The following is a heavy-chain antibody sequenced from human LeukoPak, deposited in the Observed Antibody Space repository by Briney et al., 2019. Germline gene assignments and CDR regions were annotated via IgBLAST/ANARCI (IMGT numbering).Heavy chain of an antibody. CDR3: AREHSYGLYYYYYYGMDV. Sequence: PSETLSLTCTVSGGSISSYYWSWIRQPAGKGLEWIGRIYTSGSTNYNPSLKSRVTMSVDTSKNQFSLKLSSVTAADTAVYYCAREHSYGLYYYYYYGMDVWGQGTTVTVSS. D-gene: IGHD5-18*01. CDR2: IYTSGST. V-gene: IGHV4-4*07. J-gene: IGHJ6*02. CDR1: GGSISSYY.